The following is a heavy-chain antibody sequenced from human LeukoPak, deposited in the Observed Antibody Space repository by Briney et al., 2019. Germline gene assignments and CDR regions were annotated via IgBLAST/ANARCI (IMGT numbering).Heavy chain of an antibody. D-gene: IGHD1-26*01. V-gene: IGHV3-74*01. Sequence: GGSLRLSCAASGFSFSSSWMHWVRQVPGKGLEWVSRINDAETSTTYAESVKGRFTISRDNAKNTLSLQMNSLRAEDTAVYYCATTGSGSYYDYWGQGTLVTVSS. CDR3: ATTGSGSYYDY. CDR1: GFSFSSSW. J-gene: IGHJ4*02. CDR2: INDAETST.